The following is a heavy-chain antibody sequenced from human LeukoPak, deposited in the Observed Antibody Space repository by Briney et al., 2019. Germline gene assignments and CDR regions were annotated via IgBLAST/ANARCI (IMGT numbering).Heavy chain of an antibody. CDR3: AREEGTQTQVVAAHYYYGMDV. V-gene: IGHV3-21*01. D-gene: IGHD2-15*01. CDR1: GFTFSSYS. CDR2: ISSSSSYI. J-gene: IGHJ6*02. Sequence: GGSLRLSCAASGFTFSSYSMNWVRQAPGKGLEWVSSISSSSSYIYYADSVKGRFTISRDNAKNSLYLQMNSLRAADTAVYYCAREEGTQTQVVAAHYYYGMDVCGQGTTVTVSS.